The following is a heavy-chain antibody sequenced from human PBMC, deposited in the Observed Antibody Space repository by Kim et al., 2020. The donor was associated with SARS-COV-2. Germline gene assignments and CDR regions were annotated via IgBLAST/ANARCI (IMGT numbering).Heavy chain of an antibody. D-gene: IGHD3-10*01. Sequence: SRVTISVDTSKNQFSLRLSSVTAADTAVYYCARAALLWFGELASHDAFGIWGQGTMVTVSS. J-gene: IGHJ3*02. V-gene: IGHV4-30-2*04. CDR3: ARAALLWFGELASHDAFGI.